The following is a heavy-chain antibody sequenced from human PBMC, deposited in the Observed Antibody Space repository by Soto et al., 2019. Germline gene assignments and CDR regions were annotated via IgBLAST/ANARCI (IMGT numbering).Heavy chain of an antibody. Sequence: SVKVSCKASGGTFSSYTISWVRQAPGQGLEWMGRIIPILGIANYAQKFQGRVTITADKSTSTAYMELSSLRSEDTAVYYCALSVVVVAASYYWGQGTLVTVSS. CDR1: GGTFSSYT. D-gene: IGHD2-15*01. J-gene: IGHJ4*02. CDR2: IIPILGIA. V-gene: IGHV1-69*02. CDR3: ALSVVVVAASYY.